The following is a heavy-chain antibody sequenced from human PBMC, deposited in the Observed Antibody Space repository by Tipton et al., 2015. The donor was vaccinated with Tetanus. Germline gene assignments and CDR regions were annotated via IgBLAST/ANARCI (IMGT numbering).Heavy chain of an antibody. Sequence: GSLRLSCEASGIIFSSYAMSWVRQAPGKGLEWVSSISGPGTRTYYADSVKGRFTISRDNSENTMWQQMNSLRAEDTAVYYCAISTPGSSSWDLDCWGQGTLVAVSS. CDR1: GIIFSSYA. J-gene: IGHJ4*02. D-gene: IGHD6-13*01. CDR3: AISTPGSSSWDLDC. V-gene: IGHV3-23*01. CDR2: ISGPGTRT.